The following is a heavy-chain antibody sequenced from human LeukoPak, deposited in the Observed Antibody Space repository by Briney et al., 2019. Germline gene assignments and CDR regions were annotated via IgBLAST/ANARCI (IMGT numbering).Heavy chain of an antibody. Sequence: PGGSLRLSCAASGFTLRDFWMRWGRQAPGKGVEWVDNIQQNGIEKYSVEGRFTISRDNVNSLLYLRINSLRADDTAMYYCARDRDGKDLWGQGTLVTVSS. CDR3: ARDRDGKDL. CDR1: GFTLRDFW. V-gene: IGHV3-7*03. CDR2: IQQNGIEK. D-gene: IGHD1-1*01. J-gene: IGHJ5*02.